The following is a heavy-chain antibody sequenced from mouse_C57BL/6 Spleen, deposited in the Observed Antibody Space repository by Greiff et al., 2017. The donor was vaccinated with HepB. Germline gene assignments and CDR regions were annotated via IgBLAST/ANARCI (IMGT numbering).Heavy chain of an antibody. D-gene: IGHD2-5*01. CDR3: ARRDYYSNKAWFAY. CDR1: GYTFTSYG. CDR2: IYPRSGNT. V-gene: IGHV1-81*01. J-gene: IGHJ3*01. Sequence: QVQLKESGAELARPGASVKLSCKASGYTFTSYGISWVKQRTGQGLEWIGEIYPRSGNTYYNEKFKGKATLTADKSSSTAYMELRSLTSEDSAVYYCARRDYYSNKAWFAYWGQGTLVTVSA.